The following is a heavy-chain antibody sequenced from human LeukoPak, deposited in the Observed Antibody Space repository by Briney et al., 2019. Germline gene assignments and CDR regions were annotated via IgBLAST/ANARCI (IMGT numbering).Heavy chain of an antibody. D-gene: IGHD4-23*01. J-gene: IGHJ4*02. V-gene: IGHV1-18*01. CDR3: ARGARYYGGNSDFDY. CDR2: ISAYNGNT. CDR1: GYTFTSYG. Sequence: ASVKVSCKASGYTFTSYGISWVRQAPGQGLEWMGWISAYNGNTNYAQKLQGRVTMTTDTSTSTAYMELRSLRSDDTAVYYCARGARYYGGNSDFDYWGQGTLVTVSS.